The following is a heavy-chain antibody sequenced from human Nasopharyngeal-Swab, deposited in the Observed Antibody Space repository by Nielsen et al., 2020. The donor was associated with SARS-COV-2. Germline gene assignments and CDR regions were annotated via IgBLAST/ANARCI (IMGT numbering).Heavy chain of an antibody. J-gene: IGHJ3*02. Sequence: SETLSLTCSVSGGSISSGDYYWSWIRQPPGKGLEWIGYIYSSANTYYNPSLKSRVNMSVDMSKNQFSLKLSSVTVADTAVYYCAREVASANKNAFDIWGQGTMVTVSS. D-gene: IGHD2/OR15-2a*01. V-gene: IGHV4-30-4*01. CDR3: AREVASANKNAFDI. CDR1: GGSISSGDYY. CDR2: IYSSANT.